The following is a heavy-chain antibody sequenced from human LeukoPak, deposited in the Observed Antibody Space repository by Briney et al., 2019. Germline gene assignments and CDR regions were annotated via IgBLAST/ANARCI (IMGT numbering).Heavy chain of an antibody. CDR3: ARGGSGDAFDY. CDR2: VYYTGNT. V-gene: IGHV4-59*01. Sequence: SETLSLTCTVSDGSINNYYWSWIRQPPGKGLEWIGYVYYTGNTNYSPSLKSRGTISVDTSKNQFSPKLRSVTAADTAVYYCARGGSGDAFDYWGQGTLVIVSS. D-gene: IGHD2-21*02. CDR1: DGSINNYY. J-gene: IGHJ4*02.